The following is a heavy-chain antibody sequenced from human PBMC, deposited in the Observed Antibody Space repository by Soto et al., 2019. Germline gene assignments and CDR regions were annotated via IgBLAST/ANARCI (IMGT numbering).Heavy chain of an antibody. D-gene: IGHD3-16*01. CDR3: ARGTFGGAKN. Sequence: SETLSLTCTVSGGSISSYYWSWIRQPPGKGLEWIGYIYYSGSTNYNPSLKSRVTISVDTSKNQFSLKLSSVTAADTAVYYCARGTFGGAKNWGQGTLVTVSS. CDR1: GGSISSYY. V-gene: IGHV4-59*01. J-gene: IGHJ4*02. CDR2: IYYSGST.